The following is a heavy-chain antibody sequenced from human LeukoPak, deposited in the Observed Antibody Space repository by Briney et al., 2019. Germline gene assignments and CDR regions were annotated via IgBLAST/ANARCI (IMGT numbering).Heavy chain of an antibody. V-gene: IGHV1-2*06. J-gene: IGHJ3*02. CDR1: GYTFTGYY. D-gene: IGHD3-3*01. Sequence: ASVKVSCKVSGYTFTGYYMHWVRQAPGQGLEWMGRINPNSGGTNYAQKFQGRVTMTRDTSISTAYMELSRLRSDDTAVYYCARAPPDFWSAFAPMGAFDIWGQGTMVTVSS. CDR2: INPNSGGT. CDR3: ARAPPDFWSAFAPMGAFDI.